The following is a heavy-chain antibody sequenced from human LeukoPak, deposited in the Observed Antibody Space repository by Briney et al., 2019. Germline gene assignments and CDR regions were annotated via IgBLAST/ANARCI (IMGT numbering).Heavy chain of an antibody. CDR3: ASWGVYGDYWFDP. J-gene: IGHJ5*02. CDR1: GYTFTNNG. V-gene: IGHV1-18*01. Sequence: ASVKVSCKASGYTFTNNGISWVRQAPGQGLDWMGWISVYNGNTNYAQKFQGRVTLTTDTSTTTAYMELRSLRSDDTAVYYCASWGVYGDYWFDPWGQGTLVTVSS. CDR2: ISVYNGNT. D-gene: IGHD4-17*01.